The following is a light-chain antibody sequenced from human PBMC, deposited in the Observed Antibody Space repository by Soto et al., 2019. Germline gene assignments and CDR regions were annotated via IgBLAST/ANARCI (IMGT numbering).Light chain of an antibody. CDR3: QQYGSSPET. Sequence: EIVLTQSPGTLSLSPGERATLSCRASQSVSSSYLAWYQQKPGQAPRLLIYGASSRASADPDKFSGSGSGPDFTLTISSLEPDDFAVYYCQQYGSSPETFGQGTKVDIK. V-gene: IGKV3-20*01. CDR2: GAS. CDR1: QSVSSSY. J-gene: IGKJ1*01.